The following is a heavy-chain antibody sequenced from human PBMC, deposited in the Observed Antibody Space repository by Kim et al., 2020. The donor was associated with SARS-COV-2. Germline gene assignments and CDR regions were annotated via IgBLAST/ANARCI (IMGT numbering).Heavy chain of an antibody. CDR1: GGSISSGGYY. D-gene: IGHD5-18*01. CDR2: IYYSGST. V-gene: IGHV4-31*03. Sequence: SETLSLTCTVSGGSISSGGYYWSWIRQHPGKGLEWIGYIYYSGSTYYNPSLKSRVTISVDTSKNQFSLKLSSVTAADTAVYYCARDLIQLSAGMDVWGQGTTVTVSS. CDR3: ARDLIQLSAGMDV. J-gene: IGHJ6*02.